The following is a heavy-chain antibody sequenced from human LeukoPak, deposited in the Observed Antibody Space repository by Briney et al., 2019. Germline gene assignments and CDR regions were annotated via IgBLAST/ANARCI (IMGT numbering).Heavy chain of an antibody. V-gene: IGHV4-61*01. D-gene: IGHD3/OR15-3a*01. CDR3: AGRGSASRALDMSNWLDP. Sequence: SETLSLTCTVSGGSVSSDSYFWTWIRQPPGKGLEWIGYIYYSGSTNYSPSLKSRVTISVDTSKNQFSLKLSSVTAADTAVYYCAGRGSASRALDMSNWLDPWGQGILVTVSS. CDR2: IYYSGST. CDR1: GGSVSSDSYF. J-gene: IGHJ5*02.